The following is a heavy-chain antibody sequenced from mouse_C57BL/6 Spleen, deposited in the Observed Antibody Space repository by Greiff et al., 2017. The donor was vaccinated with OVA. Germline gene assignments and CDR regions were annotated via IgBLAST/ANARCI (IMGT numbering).Heavy chain of an antibody. CDR1: GYTFTSYG. CDR2: IYPRSGNT. J-gene: IGHJ2*01. V-gene: IGHV1-81*01. D-gene: IGHD2-3*01. Sequence: QVQLKESGAELARPGASVKLSCKASGYTFTSYGISWVKQRTGQGLEWIGEIYPRSGNTYYNEKFKGKATLTADKSSSTAYMELRSLTSEDSAVYFCARTGDYDGYHYFDYWGQGTTLTVSS. CDR3: ARTGDYDGYHYFDY.